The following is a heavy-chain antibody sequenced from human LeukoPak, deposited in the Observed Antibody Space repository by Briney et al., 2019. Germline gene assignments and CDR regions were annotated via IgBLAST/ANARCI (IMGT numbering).Heavy chain of an antibody. CDR3: ATATTGAPPYEPFDY. Sequence: GASVKVSCKVSGYTLTELSMHWVRQAPGKGLEWMGGFDPEDGETIYAQKFQGRVTMTEDTSTDTAYMELCSLRSEDTAVYYCATATTGAPPYEPFDYWGQGTLVTVSS. CDR1: GYTLTELS. V-gene: IGHV1-24*01. CDR2: FDPEDGET. J-gene: IGHJ4*02. D-gene: IGHD4-11*01.